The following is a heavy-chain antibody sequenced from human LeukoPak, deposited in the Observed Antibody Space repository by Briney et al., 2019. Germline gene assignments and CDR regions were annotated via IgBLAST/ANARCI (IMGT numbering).Heavy chain of an antibody. CDR2: ISSGSIYI. Sequence: SGGSLILSCAASGFTFSSYSMNWVRQAPGKGLEWVSSISSGSIYIYYADSVKGRFTISRDNAKNSLFLQMNSLRAEDSAVYFCARGGVQQWLQDYWGQGTLVTVSS. V-gene: IGHV3-21*01. D-gene: IGHD5-18*01. CDR3: ARGGVQQWLQDY. CDR1: GFTFSSYS. J-gene: IGHJ4*02.